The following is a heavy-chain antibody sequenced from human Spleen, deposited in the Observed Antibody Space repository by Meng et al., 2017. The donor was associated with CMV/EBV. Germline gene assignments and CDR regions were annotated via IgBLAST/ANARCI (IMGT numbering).Heavy chain of an antibody. CDR1: TFNFNNYA. CDR3: AKDLGMDV. Sequence: GESLKISCAASTFNFNNYAMTWVRQAPGKGLEWVSGISGSGDAGSAYYIDSVKDRFTISRDNSKNTLYLQMNSLRAEDTAVYYCAKDLGMDVWGQGTTVTVSS. V-gene: IGHV3-23*01. J-gene: IGHJ6*02. CDR2: ISGSGDAGSA.